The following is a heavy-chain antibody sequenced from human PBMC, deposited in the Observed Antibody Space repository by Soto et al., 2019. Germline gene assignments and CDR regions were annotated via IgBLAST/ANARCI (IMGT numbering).Heavy chain of an antibody. CDR3: ARDYGYYGSGSINWFDP. V-gene: IGHV1-69*13. CDR1: GGTFSSYA. Sequence: SVKVSCKASGGTFSSYAISWVRQAPGQGLEWMGGIIPIFGTANYAQKFQGRVTITADESTSTAYMELSSLRSEDTAVYYCARDYGYYGSGSINWFDPWGQGTLVTVSS. CDR2: IIPIFGTA. J-gene: IGHJ5*02. D-gene: IGHD3-10*01.